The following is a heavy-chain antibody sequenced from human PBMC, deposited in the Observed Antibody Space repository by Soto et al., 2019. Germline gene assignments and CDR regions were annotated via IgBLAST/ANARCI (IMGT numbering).Heavy chain of an antibody. D-gene: IGHD3-10*01. J-gene: IGHJ4*02. CDR2: IHNTGSP. Sequence: QVQLQESGPGLVKPSQTLSLTCTVSAGSITSDEYYWNWIRYRPGKGLEWIGFIHNTGSPFYNPSLAIRASISIDTSESQFSLNLASVTVADTAVYYCARRPTGSGSSFFDYWGPGTLVTVSS. V-gene: IGHV4-31*03. CDR1: AGSITSDEYY. CDR3: ARRPTGSGSSFFDY.